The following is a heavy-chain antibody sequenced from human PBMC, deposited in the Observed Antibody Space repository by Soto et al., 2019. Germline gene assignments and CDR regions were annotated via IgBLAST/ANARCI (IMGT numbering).Heavy chain of an antibody. J-gene: IGHJ4*02. CDR1: GYTFTAYG. D-gene: IGHD3-22*01. Sequence: ASVTVSCKTSGYTFTAYGLTWLRQAPGQRPEWMGWVGTQNTNTNYAQKFQGGVTMTTDTSTTTTYMELRSLRSDDTAVYYCARELNTDSSAYYSFAYWGQGTLVTVSS. V-gene: IGHV1-18*01. CDR3: ARELNTDSSAYYSFAY. CDR2: VGTQNTNT.